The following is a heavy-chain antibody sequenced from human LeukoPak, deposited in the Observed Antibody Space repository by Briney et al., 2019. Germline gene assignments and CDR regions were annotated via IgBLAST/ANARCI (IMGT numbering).Heavy chain of an antibody. CDR3: ARDDVFYSSGNDAFDI. Sequence: PSETLSLTCAVYGGSFSGYCWSWIRQPPGKGLEWIGEINHSGSTNYNPSLKSRVTISVDTSKNQFSLKLSSVTAADTAVYYCARDDVFYSSGNDAFDIWGQGTMVTVSS. J-gene: IGHJ3*02. D-gene: IGHD3-9*01. CDR1: GGSFSGYC. CDR2: INHSGST. V-gene: IGHV4-34*01.